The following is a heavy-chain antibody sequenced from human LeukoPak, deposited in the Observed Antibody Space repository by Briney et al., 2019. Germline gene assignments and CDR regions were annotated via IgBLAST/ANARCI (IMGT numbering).Heavy chain of an antibody. CDR3: ARDSTYYYDSSGYYP. V-gene: IGHV3-21*01. Sequence: GGSLRLSCAASGFTFSSYSMDWVRQAPGKGLEWVSSISSSSSYIYYADSVKGRFTISRDNAKNSLYLQMNSLRAEDTAVYYCARDSTYYYDSSGYYPRGQGTLVSVSS. J-gene: IGHJ4*02. CDR2: ISSSSSYI. CDR1: GFTFSSYS. D-gene: IGHD3-22*01.